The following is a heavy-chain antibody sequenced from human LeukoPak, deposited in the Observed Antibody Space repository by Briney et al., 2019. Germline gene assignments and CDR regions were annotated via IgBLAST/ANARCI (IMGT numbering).Heavy chain of an antibody. CDR2: INPSDGSI. D-gene: IGHD5-18*01. CDR3: ARVVTAFYFDY. CDR1: GYTFTSYY. Sequence: ASVKVSCKASGYTFTSYYIHWVRQAPGQGLEWMGIINPSDGSIIYAQKFQGRVTMTRDMSTSTVYMELSSLRSEDTAVYYCARVVTAFYFDYWGQGTLVTVSS. J-gene: IGHJ4*02. V-gene: IGHV1-46*01.